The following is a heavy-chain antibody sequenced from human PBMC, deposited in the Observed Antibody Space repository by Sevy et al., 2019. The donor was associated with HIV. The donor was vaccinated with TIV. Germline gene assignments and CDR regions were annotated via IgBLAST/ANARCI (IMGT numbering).Heavy chain of an antibody. Sequence: GGSLRLSCAASGSNFSSYAMHWVRQAPGKGLEWVAVISYAGSSKYYGDSVKGRFTISRDNSKNTLFLQIDSLRAEDTAVYYCAKESGSYYDFWSGHDAFDIWGQGTMVTVSS. CDR2: ISYAGSSK. D-gene: IGHD3-3*01. CDR3: AKESGSYYDFWSGHDAFDI. CDR1: GSNFSSYA. J-gene: IGHJ3*02. V-gene: IGHV3-30*18.